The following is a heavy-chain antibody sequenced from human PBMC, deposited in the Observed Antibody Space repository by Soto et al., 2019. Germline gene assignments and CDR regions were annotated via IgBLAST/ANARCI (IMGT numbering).Heavy chain of an antibody. CDR1: GFTFSSYA. CDR3: AKDLSIAAAGRVAFDI. V-gene: IGHV3-23*01. Sequence: GGSLRLSCAASGFTFSSYAMSWVRQAPGKGLEWVSAISGSGGSTYYADSVKGRFTISRDNSKNTLYLQMNSLRAEDTAVYYCAKDLSIAAAGRVAFDIWGQGTMVTVSS. CDR2: ISGSGGST. D-gene: IGHD6-13*01. J-gene: IGHJ3*02.